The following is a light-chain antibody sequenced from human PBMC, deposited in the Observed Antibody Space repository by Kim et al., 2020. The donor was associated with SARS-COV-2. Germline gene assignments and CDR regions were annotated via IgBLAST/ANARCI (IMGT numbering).Light chain of an antibody. CDR1: KLGDKY. V-gene: IGLV3-1*01. Sequence: SYELTQPPSVSVSPGQTVSITCSGDKLGDKYACWYQQKPGQSPVLIIYQDSKLPSGIPERFSGSNSGNTATLTISGTQAMDEADYYCQAWDSSTWVFGGGTQLTVL. CDR3: QAWDSSTWV. J-gene: IGLJ3*02. CDR2: QDS.